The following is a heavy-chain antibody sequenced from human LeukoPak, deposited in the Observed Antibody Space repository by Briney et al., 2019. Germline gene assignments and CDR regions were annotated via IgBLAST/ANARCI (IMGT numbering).Heavy chain of an antibody. V-gene: IGHV3-23*01. D-gene: IGHD6-19*01. CDR3: ARRSGIAVAGAFDY. CDR2: ISGSGDST. CDR1: GFTFSNAW. Sequence: GGSLRLSCAASGFTFSNAWMNWVRQAPGKGLEWVSGISGSGDSTYYADSVKGRFTISRDNSKNTLYLQMNSLRAEDTAVYYCARRSGIAVAGAFDYWGQGTLVTVSS. J-gene: IGHJ4*02.